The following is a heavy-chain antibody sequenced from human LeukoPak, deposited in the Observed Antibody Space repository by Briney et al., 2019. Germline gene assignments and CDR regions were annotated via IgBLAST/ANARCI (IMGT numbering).Heavy chain of an antibody. J-gene: IGHJ6*03. D-gene: IGHD3-16*01. V-gene: IGHV3-9*03. CDR3: AKGGGGRLIYYYYMDV. CDR2: ISWNSDSI. Sequence: SGGSLRLSCAASGFIFDDYAMHWVRQPPGKGLGWASGISWNSDSIDYANSVKGRFTISRDNAKNSLYLQMNSLRTEDMALYYCAKGGGGRLIYYYYMDVWGKGTTVTVSS. CDR1: GFIFDDYA.